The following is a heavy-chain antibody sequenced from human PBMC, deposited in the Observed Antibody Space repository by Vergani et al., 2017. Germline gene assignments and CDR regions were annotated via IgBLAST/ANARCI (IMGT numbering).Heavy chain of an antibody. V-gene: IGHV4-59*04. J-gene: IGHJ4*02. Sequence: QVQLQESGPGLVKPSETLSLTCTVSGGSISSYYWSWIRQPPGKGLEWIGYIYHSGSTYYNPSLKSRVTISVDTSKNQFSLKLSSVTAADTAVYYCARRARYYYDSSGYSYFDYWGQGTLVTVSS. CDR2: IYHSGST. CDR1: GGSISSYY. D-gene: IGHD3-22*01. CDR3: ARRARYYYDSSGYSYFDY.